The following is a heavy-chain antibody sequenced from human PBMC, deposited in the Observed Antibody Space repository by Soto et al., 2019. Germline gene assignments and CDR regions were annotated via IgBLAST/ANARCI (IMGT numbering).Heavy chain of an antibody. Sequence: PGVSLRLSCAASGFTFSSYGMHWVRQAPGKGLEWVAVIWYDGSNKYYAETVKGRITISRDNSKNTLYLQMNSLRAEDTAVYYCAREGDPIYYYYYYMDVWGKGT. CDR3: AREGDPIYYYYYYMDV. CDR1: GFTFSSYG. CDR2: IWYDGSNK. V-gene: IGHV3-33*01. J-gene: IGHJ6*03. D-gene: IGHD2-21*02.